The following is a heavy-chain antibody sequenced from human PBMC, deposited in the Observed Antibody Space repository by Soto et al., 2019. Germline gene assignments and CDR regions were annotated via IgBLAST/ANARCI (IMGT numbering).Heavy chain of an antibody. Sequence: SETLSLTCTVSGGSISSGGYYWSWIRQHPGKGLEWIGYIYYSGSTYYNPSLKSRVTISVDTSKNQFSLKLSSVTAEDTAVYYCARDLVGATKNYYYYYGMDVWGQGNTVTVSS. CDR1: GGSISSGGYY. D-gene: IGHD1-26*01. J-gene: IGHJ6*02. CDR3: ARDLVGATKNYYYYYGMDV. V-gene: IGHV4-31*03. CDR2: IYYSGST.